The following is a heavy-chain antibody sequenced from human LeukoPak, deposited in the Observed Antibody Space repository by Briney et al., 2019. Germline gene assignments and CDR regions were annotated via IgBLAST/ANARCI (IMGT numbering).Heavy chain of an antibody. CDR1: GFTVSSNY. V-gene: IGHV3-53*01. CDR2: IYSGGST. Sequence: SGGSLRLSCAASGFTVSSNYMSWVRQAPGKGLEWVSVIYSGGSTYYADSVKGRFTISRDNSKNTLYLQMNSLRAEDTAVYYCARVLWQWRYFDYWGQGTLVTVSS. D-gene: IGHD6-19*01. J-gene: IGHJ4*02. CDR3: ARVLWQWRYFDY.